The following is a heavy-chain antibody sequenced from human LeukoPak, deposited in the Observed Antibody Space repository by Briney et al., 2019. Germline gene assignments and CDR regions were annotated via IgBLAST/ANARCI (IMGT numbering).Heavy chain of an antibody. CDR3: ARLSCGGDCSTGYFDY. J-gene: IGHJ4*02. D-gene: IGHD2-21*02. CDR1: GGSISSYY. Sequence: SETLSLTCTVSGGSISSYYWSWIRQPAGKGLEWIGRIYTSGSTNYNPSLKSRVTISVDTSKNQFSLKLSSVTAADTAVYYCARLSCGGDCSTGYFDYWGQGTLVTVSS. CDR2: IYTSGST. V-gene: IGHV4-4*07.